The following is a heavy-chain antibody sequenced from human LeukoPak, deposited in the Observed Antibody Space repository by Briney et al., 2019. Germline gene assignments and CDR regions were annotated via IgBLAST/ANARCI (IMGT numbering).Heavy chain of an antibody. CDR2: MNPNSGNT. Sequence: GASVKVSCKASGYTFTSYGISWVRQAPGQGLEWMGWMNPNSGNTGYAQKFQGRVTMTRNTSISTAYMELSSLRSEDTAVYYCARGSLSWFDPWGQGTLVTVSS. CDR3: ARGSLSWFDP. CDR1: GYTFTSYG. V-gene: IGHV1-8*02. J-gene: IGHJ5*02.